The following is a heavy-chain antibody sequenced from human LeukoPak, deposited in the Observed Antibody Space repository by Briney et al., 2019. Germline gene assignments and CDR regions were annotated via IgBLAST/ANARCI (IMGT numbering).Heavy chain of an antibody. CDR1: GESLNHHY. J-gene: IGHJ5*02. CDR3: ARNGQSGFSFDP. D-gene: IGHD2-8*01. CDR2: GDNTGGT. Sequence: SETLSLTCAVYGESLNHHYWSWIRQPPGKGLEWIGEGDNTGGTKFNPSLKGRVTISADTSNNQFSLKLTSVTAADTAVYYCARNGQSGFSFDPRGQGTLVTVSS. V-gene: IGHV4-34*01.